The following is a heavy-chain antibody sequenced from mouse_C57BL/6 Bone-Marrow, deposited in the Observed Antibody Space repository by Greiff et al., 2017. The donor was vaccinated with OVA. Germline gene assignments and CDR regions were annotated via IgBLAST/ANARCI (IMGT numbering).Heavy chain of an antibody. CDR2: ISSGSSTI. D-gene: IGHD2-3*01. V-gene: IGHV5-17*01. J-gene: IGHJ3*01. Sequence: EVHLVESGGGLVKPGGSLKLSCAASGFTFSDYGMHWVRQAPEKGLEWVAYISSGSSTIYYAATVKGRFTISRNNAKNTLFLQMTSLRSEDTAMYYCARRGVYDGYYSWAWFAYWGQGTLVTVSA. CDR1: GFTFSDYG. CDR3: ARRGVYDGYYSWAWFAY.